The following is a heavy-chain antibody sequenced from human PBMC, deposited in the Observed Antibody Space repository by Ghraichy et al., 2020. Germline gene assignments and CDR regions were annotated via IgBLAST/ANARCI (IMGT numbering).Heavy chain of an antibody. V-gene: IGHV4-39*07. CDR3: AREVKGYRGQPAGGFDYYYYYMDV. Sequence: SETLSLTCSVSGGSISSSSYYWGWTRQSPGKGLEWIGSMYFRGSTYYNPSLKSRVTISVDTSKNQFSLKLSSVTAADTAVYYCAREVKGYRGQPAGGFDYYYYYMDVWGKGTTVTVSS. CDR1: GGSISSSSYY. J-gene: IGHJ6*03. CDR2: MYFRGST. D-gene: IGHD1-26*01.